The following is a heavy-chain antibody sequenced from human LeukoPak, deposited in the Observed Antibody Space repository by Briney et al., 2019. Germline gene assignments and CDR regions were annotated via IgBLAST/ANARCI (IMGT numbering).Heavy chain of an antibody. CDR1: GESISGFY. CDR3: ARHRWEPIDY. D-gene: IGHD1-26*01. CDR2: IYYSGST. Sequence: SETLSLTCTVSGESISGFYWNWIRQPPGKGLEWIGYIYYSGSTNYNPSLKSRVTISVDTSKNQISLKLSSVTAADTAVYYCARHRWEPIDYWGQGTLVTVSS. J-gene: IGHJ4*02. V-gene: IGHV4-59*08.